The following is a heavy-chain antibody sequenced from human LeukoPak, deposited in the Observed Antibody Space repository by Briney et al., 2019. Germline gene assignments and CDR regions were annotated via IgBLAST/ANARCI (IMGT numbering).Heavy chain of an antibody. V-gene: IGHV3-9*01. CDR2: ISWNSGSI. CDR1: GFTFHQYA. D-gene: IGHD5-12*01. CDR3: AKDKAPLYSGYDWDLDF. Sequence: GGSLRLSCAASGFTFHQYAIHWVRQVPGKGLEWVSGISWNSGSIGYADSVKGRFTISRDSAENSVYLQKNSLRPEDTALYYCAKDKAPLYSGYDWDLDFWGQGTLVTVSS. J-gene: IGHJ4*02.